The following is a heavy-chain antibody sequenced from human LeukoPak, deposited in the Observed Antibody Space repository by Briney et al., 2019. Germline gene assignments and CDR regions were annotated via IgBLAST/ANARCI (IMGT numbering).Heavy chain of an antibody. D-gene: IGHD3-10*01. J-gene: IGHJ5*02. CDR1: GYTFTSYD. V-gene: IGHV1-8*01. CDR2: MNPNSGNT. Sequence: ASVKVSCKASGYTFTSYDINWVRQATGQGLKWMGWMNPNSGNTGYAQKFQGRVTMTRNTSISTAYMELSSLRSEDTAVYYCARGRLAYYYGSGSRYNWFDPWGQGTLVTVSS. CDR3: ARGRLAYYYGSGSRYNWFDP.